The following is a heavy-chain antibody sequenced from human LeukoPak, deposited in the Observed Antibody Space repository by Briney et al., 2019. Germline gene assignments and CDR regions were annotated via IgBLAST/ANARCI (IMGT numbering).Heavy chain of an antibody. V-gene: IGHV3-13*01. CDR1: GFTFSTHD. J-gene: IGHJ4*02. D-gene: IGHD3-10*01. CDR2: IGTVDDT. Sequence: GGSLRLSCAASGFTFSTHDMHWVRQVIGKGLECVSSIGTVDDTYYPDSVKGRFTISRENAKNSLYLQMNSLRAGDTAVYYCARGPRFGSGTYFPFDYWGQGTLVTVSS. CDR3: ARGPRFGSGTYFPFDY.